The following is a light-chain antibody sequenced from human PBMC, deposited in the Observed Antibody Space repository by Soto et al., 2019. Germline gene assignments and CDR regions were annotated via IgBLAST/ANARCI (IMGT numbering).Light chain of an antibody. J-gene: IGKJ4*01. CDR1: QSVSSY. CDR3: QQRSNWPPG. V-gene: IGKV3-11*01. Sequence: EIVLTQSPATLSLSPGERATLSCRASQSVSSYLAWYQQKPGQAPRLLIYDASNRATGIPARFSGSGSGTDFTLTIGSLEPEDFAVYYCQQRSNWPPGFGGGTKVEIK. CDR2: DAS.